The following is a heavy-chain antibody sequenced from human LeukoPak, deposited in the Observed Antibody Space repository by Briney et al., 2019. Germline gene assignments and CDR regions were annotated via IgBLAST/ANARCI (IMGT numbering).Heavy chain of an antibody. Sequence: SETLSLTCAVYGGPFSDYYWSWIRQSPDKGLEWIGEINESWTTNYNPSLNSRVTISLDTSMNQFSLRLSSVTAADTAVYYCAITSGPYDSSRNYYPFDYWGQGTLVTVSS. CDR2: INESWTT. D-gene: IGHD3-22*01. CDR1: GGPFSDYY. V-gene: IGHV4-34*01. J-gene: IGHJ4*02. CDR3: AITSGPYDSSRNYYPFDY.